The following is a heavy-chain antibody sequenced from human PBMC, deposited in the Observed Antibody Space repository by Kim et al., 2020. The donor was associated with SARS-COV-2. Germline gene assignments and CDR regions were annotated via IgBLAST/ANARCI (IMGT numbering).Heavy chain of an antibody. V-gene: IGHV1-18*01. Sequence: ASVKVSCKASGYTFTSYGISWVRQAPGQGLEWMGWISAYNGNTNYAQKLQGRVTMTTDTSTSTAYMELRSLRSDDTAVYYCARGGPLSGSYYVDYFDYWGQGTLVTVSS. CDR2: ISAYNGNT. J-gene: IGHJ4*02. CDR3: ARGGPLSGSYYVDYFDY. D-gene: IGHD1-26*01. CDR1: GYTFTSYG.